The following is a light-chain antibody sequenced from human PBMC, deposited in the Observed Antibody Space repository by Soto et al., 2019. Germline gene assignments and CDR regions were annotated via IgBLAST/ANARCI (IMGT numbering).Light chain of an antibody. CDR1: QTINSW. Sequence: DIQMTQSPSTLSASVGDRVTITCRASQTINSWLAWYQQKPGKAPKVLIFDASSLKTGVPSRFSGSGSGKEFTLTISSLQPDDYATYYSQQYHSYSRTFGQGNKVDI. CDR3: QQYHSYSRT. CDR2: DAS. V-gene: IGKV1-5*01. J-gene: IGKJ1*01.